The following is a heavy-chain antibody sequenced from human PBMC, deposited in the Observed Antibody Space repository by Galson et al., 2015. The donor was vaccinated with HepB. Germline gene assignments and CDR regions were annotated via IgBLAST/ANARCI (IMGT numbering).Heavy chain of an antibody. Sequence: SVKVSCKASGYTLTTYAMNWVRQAPGQGLEWMGWINTNTGNPTYARGFTGRFVFSLDTSVSTAYLQISSLKVEDTAVYYCARDFPSGTYHIDAFDIWGQGTMVTVSP. V-gene: IGHV7-4-1*02. CDR3: ARDFPSGTYHIDAFDI. CDR1: GYTLTTYA. J-gene: IGHJ3*02. CDR2: INTNTGNP. D-gene: IGHD1-26*01.